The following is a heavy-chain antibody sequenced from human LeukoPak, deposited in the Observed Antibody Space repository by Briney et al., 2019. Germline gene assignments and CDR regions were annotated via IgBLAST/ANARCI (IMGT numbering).Heavy chain of an antibody. V-gene: IGHV3-23*01. CDR2: ISGSGGST. Sequence: PGGSLRLSCAASGFTFSSYAMSWVRQAPGKGLEWVSAISGSGGSTYYADSVKGRFTISRDNSKNTLYLQMNSLRAEDTAVYYCEGSSSGWDLFDYWGQGTLVTVSS. CDR1: GFTFSSYA. D-gene: IGHD6-19*01. J-gene: IGHJ4*02. CDR3: EGSSSGWDLFDY.